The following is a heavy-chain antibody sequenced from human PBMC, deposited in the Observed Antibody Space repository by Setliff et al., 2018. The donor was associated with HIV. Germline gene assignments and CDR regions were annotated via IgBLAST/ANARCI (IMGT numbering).Heavy chain of an antibody. CDR3: AARKLSAAAFDY. CDR1: GDSISAYY. J-gene: IGHJ4*02. Sequence: SETLSLTCSVSGDSISAYYWTWIRQSPGKGLEWIGWIYKNGNTNYNPSPTSRLTISVDTSKNQFSLKLSSVTAADTAVYYCAARKLSAAAFDYWGQGSLVTVSS. V-gene: IGHV4-4*09. D-gene: IGHD6-13*01. CDR2: IYKNGNT.